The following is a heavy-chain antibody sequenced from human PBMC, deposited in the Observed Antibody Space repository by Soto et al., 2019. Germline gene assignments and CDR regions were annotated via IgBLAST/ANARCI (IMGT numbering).Heavy chain of an antibody. Sequence: ETLSHTCTVSGGAITGDYSTRIRQPPGKGLEWIGYMYNTGSTVYNPSFKSRVTISVDTSKNQFSLKLNSVTAADTAVYYCARDLWGYCGTDCYPLDVWGQGTTV. D-gene: IGHD2-21*02. J-gene: IGHJ6*02. CDR3: ARDLWGYCGTDCYPLDV. CDR2: MYNTGST. V-gene: IGHV4-59*01. CDR1: GGAITGDY.